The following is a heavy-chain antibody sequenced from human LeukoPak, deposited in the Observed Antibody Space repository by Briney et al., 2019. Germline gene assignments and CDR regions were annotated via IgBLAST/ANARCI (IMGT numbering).Heavy chain of an antibody. J-gene: IGHJ4*02. V-gene: IGHV3-53*01. CDR2: INSGGST. CDR3: ARDRFGELPTVY. Sequence: PGGSLRLSCAASGFTVSSNYMSWVRQAPGKGLEWLSVINSGGSTYYADSVKGRFTISRDNSKNTLYLQMNSLRAEDTAVYYCARDRFGELPTVYWGQGTLVTDSS. D-gene: IGHD3-10*01. CDR1: GFTVSSNY.